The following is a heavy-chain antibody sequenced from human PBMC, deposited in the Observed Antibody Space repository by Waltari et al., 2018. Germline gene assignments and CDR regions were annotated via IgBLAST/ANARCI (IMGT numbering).Heavy chain of an antibody. D-gene: IGHD1-1*01. J-gene: IGHJ4*02. V-gene: IGHV5-51*01. Sequence: DVQLVQSGAEVRKPGASLKISCKGSGFNFATNWIAWVRQTPGKGLEWMGVIFPGYSDIRYSPSFQGHVTISADKSINTAYLQWSSLKASDTSLYFCARGKQLFDYWGQGTLVTVSS. CDR1: GFNFATNW. CDR3: ARGKQLFDY. CDR2: IFPGYSDI.